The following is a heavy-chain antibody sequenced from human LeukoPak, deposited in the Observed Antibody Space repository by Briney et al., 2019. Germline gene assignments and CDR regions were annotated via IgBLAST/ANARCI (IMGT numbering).Heavy chain of an antibody. J-gene: IGHJ4*02. D-gene: IGHD3-22*01. Sequence: SETLSLTCSVSGGSISSHGYYWGWIRQPPGKGLEWFGIIYYSGSTFYNPSLKSRVTISVDMSKNQFSLKLSSVTAADTAVYYCRVYYDSSGYNYSFDYWGQGTLVTVSS. CDR3: RVYYDSSGYNYSFDY. CDR1: GGSISSHGYY. CDR2: IYYSGST. V-gene: IGHV4-39*01.